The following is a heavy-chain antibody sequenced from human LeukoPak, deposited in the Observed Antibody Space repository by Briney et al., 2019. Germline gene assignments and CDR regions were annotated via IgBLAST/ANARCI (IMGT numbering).Heavy chain of an antibody. D-gene: IGHD3-10*01. V-gene: IGHV5-51*01. CDR3: ARRDGSGSYTPFFDY. Sequence: GESLKISCKGSGYSFTSYWIGWVRQMPGKGLEWMGIIYPGDSDTRYSPSFQGQVTISADKSISTAYLQWSSLKASDTAMYYCARRDGSGSYTPFFDYWGQGTLVTVSS. CDR2: IYPGDSDT. J-gene: IGHJ4*02. CDR1: GYSFTSYW.